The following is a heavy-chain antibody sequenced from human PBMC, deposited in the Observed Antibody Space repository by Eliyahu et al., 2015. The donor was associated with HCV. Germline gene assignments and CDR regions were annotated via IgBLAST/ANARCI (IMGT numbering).Heavy chain of an antibody. Sequence: QVQLVESGGGVVQPGRSLRXSCAASGFTFSSYAMHWVRQAPGKGLEWVAVISYDGSNKYYADSVKGRFTISRDNSKNTLYLQMNSLRAEDTAVYYCARDAHDSGYDLYFDYWGQGTLVTVSS. CDR1: GFTFSSYA. J-gene: IGHJ4*02. D-gene: IGHD5-12*01. V-gene: IGHV3-30-3*01. CDR3: ARDAHDSGYDLYFDY. CDR2: ISYDGSNK.